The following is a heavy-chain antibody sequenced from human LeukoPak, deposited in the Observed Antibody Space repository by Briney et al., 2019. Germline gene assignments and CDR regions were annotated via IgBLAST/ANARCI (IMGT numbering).Heavy chain of an antibody. D-gene: IGHD2-21*02. CDR3: ARGDWGAENY. CDR2: INSDGSST. V-gene: IGHV3-74*01. CDR1: GFTFSSYW. J-gene: IGHJ4*02. Sequence: PGGSLRLSCAASGFTFSSYWMHWVRQAPGKGRVWVSRINSDGSSTSYADSVKGRFTISRDNAKNTLYLQMNSLRAEDTAVYYCARGDWGAENYWGQGTLVTVSS.